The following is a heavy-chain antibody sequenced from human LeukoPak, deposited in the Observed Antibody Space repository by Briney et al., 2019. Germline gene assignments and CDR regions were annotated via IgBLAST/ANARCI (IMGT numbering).Heavy chain of an antibody. V-gene: IGHV4-34*01. CDR1: GFTISSNS. J-gene: IGHJ5*02. CDR3: ARGRNCTITVGTTAEVNWFDP. CDR2: INNSEST. Sequence: GTLSLSCAASGFTISSNSMNWVRKPPGPGLERIGEINNSESTNYNPSLKSRVTISVDTSTNQFPLKLSSVTAAATAVYSCARGRNCTITVGTTAEVNWFDPWGQGTLVTVSS. D-gene: IGHD1-26*01.